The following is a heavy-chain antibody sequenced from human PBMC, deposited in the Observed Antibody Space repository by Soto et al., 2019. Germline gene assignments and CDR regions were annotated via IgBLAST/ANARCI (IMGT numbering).Heavy chain of an antibody. CDR3: ARQYEYYDFWSGYYYGMDV. V-gene: IGHV4-39*01. Sequence: SETLSLTCTVSGGSISSSSYYWGWIRQPPGKGLEWIGSIYYSGSTYYNPSLKSRVTISVDTSKNQFSLKLSSVTAADTAVYYCARQYEYYDFWSGYYYGMDVWGQGTTVTVS. CDR2: IYYSGST. CDR1: GGSISSSSYY. D-gene: IGHD3-3*01. J-gene: IGHJ6*02.